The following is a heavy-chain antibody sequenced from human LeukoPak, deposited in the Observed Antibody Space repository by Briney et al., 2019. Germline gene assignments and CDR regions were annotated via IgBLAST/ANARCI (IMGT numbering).Heavy chain of an antibody. CDR3: ARDQSSGWYDYFDY. V-gene: IGHV1-18*01. CDR1: GYTFTSYG. CDR2: ISAYNGNT. D-gene: IGHD6-19*01. Sequence: ASVKVSCKASGYTFTSYGISWVRQAPGRGLEWMGWISAYNGNTNYAQKLQGRVTMTTDTSTSTAYMELRSLRSDDTAVYYCARDQSSGWYDYFDYWGQGTLVTVSS. J-gene: IGHJ4*02.